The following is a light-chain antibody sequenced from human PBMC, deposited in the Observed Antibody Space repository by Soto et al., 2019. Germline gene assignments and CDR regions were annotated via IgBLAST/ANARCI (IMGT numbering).Light chain of an antibody. CDR2: DVT. Sequence: QSVLTQPASVSGSPGQSITISCTGTSSDVGRYKLVSWYQQHPGKAPKLMIYDVTNRPSGVSNRFSGSKSGNTASLTISGLQAEDEADYYCSSYTTCTTLIFGGGTKLTVL. CDR1: SSDVGRYKL. J-gene: IGLJ2*01. V-gene: IGLV2-14*03. CDR3: SSYTTCTTLI.